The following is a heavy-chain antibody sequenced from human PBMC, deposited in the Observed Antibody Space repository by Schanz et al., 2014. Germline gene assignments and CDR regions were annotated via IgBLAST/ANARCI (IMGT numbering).Heavy chain of an antibody. D-gene: IGHD3-22*01. Sequence: QVQLVESGGGLVKPGGSLRLSCAASGFTFSDYYMTWIRQPPGKGLEWLAFISTSGSTIYYTDSVKGRFTISRDNSKNTLYLQMSSLRAEDTAVYYCAKVWGSDYFYPFDYWGQGTLVTVSS. CDR2: ISTSGSTI. CDR3: AKVWGSDYFYPFDY. J-gene: IGHJ4*02. CDR1: GFTFSDYY. V-gene: IGHV3-11*01.